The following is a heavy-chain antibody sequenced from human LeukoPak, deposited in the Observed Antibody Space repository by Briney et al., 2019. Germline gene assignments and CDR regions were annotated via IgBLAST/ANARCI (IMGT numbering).Heavy chain of an antibody. V-gene: IGHV4-61*01. Sequence: SETLSLTCTVSGYSISSGYYWSWIQQPPGKGLEWIGYIYYSGSTNYNPSLKSRVTISVDTSKNQFSLKLSSVTAADTAVYYCARARYYYYYYMDVWGKGTTVTISS. CDR1: GYSISSGYY. J-gene: IGHJ6*03. CDR2: IYYSGST. CDR3: ARARYYYYYYMDV.